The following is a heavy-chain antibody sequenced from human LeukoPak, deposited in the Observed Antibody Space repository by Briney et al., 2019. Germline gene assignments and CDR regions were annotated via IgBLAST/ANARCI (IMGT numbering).Heavy chain of an antibody. CDR2: ISYDGSNK. D-gene: IGHD4-11*01. Sequence: GGSLRLSCAASGFTFSSYAMHWVRQAPGKGLEWVAVISYDGSNKYYADSVKGRFTISRDNSKNTLYLQMNSLRAEDTAVYYCANLDRYSNSYYMDVWGKGTTVTVSS. CDR3: ANLDRYSNSYYMDV. V-gene: IGHV3-30-3*01. J-gene: IGHJ6*03. CDR1: GFTFSSYA.